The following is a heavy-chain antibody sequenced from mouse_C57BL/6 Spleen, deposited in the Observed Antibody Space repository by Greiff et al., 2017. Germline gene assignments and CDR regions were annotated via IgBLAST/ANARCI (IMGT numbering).Heavy chain of an antibody. CDR1: GYSITSGYY. J-gene: IGHJ4*01. V-gene: IGHV3-6*01. CDR2: ISYDGSN. CDR3: AREAGTGAMDY. Sequence: EVQLVESGPGLVKPSQSLSLTCSVTGYSITSGYYWNWIRQFPGNKLEWMGYISYDGSNNYNPSLKNRISITRDTSKNQFFLKLNSVTTEDTATYNCAREAGTGAMDYWGQGTSVTVSS. D-gene: IGHD4-1*01.